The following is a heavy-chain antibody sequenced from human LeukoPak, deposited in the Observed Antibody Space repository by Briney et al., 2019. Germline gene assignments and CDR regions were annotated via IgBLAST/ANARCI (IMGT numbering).Heavy chain of an antibody. CDR2: IYHSGST. CDR1: GYSISSGYY. D-gene: IGHD3-22*01. J-gene: IGHJ4*02. V-gene: IGHV4-38-2*01. CDR3: ARALNYYDSSGYPDY. Sequence: PSETLSLTCAVSGYSISSGYYWGWIRPPPGKGLEWIGSIYHSGSTYYNPSLKSRVTISVDTSENQFSLKLSSVTAADTAVYYCARALNYYDSSGYPDYWGQGTLVTVSS.